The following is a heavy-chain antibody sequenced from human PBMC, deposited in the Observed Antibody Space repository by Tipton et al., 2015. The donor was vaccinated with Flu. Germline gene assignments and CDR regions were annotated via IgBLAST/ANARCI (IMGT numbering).Heavy chain of an antibody. CDR3: ARLSYYDVDLKNFYFDY. D-gene: IGHD3-10*02. CDR1: GASINKYC. J-gene: IGHJ4*02. V-gene: IGHV4-4*07. CDR2: IYASGSA. Sequence: TLSLTCSVSGASINKYCWTWVRQSAGKGLEWIGRIYASGSANSNPSLRSRVTMLVDTSKNQFSLNLTSLTAADSAVYYCARLSYYDVDLKNFYFDYWGQGALVTVSS.